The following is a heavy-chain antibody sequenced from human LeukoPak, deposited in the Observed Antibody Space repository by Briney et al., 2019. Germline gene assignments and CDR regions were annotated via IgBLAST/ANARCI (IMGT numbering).Heavy chain of an antibody. V-gene: IGHV2-70*20. J-gene: IGHJ4*02. D-gene: IGHD1-26*01. CDR1: GFSLSTSGMC. CDR2: IDWDDDK. Sequence: VSGPALVKPTQTLTLTCTFSGFSLSTSGMCVSWVRQPPGKALEWLALIDWDDDKYYSTSLKTRLTISKDTSKNQVVLTMTNMDPVDTATYYCARTPASIVGARYFDYWGQGTLVTASS. CDR3: ARTPASIVGARYFDY.